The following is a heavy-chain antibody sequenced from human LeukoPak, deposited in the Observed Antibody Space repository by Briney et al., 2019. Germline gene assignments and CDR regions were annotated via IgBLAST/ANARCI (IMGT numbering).Heavy chain of an antibody. V-gene: IGHV4-38-2*01. D-gene: IGHD2-15*01. CDR1: GYSISSGYY. J-gene: IGHJ4*02. CDR3: ATSPRASYCSGGSCYFDY. Sequence: SETLSLTCAVSGYSISSGYYWGWIRQPPGKGLEWIGSIYHSGSTYYNPSLKSRVTISVDTSKNQFSLKLSSVTAADTAVYYCATSPRASYCSGGSCYFDYWGQGTLVTVSS. CDR2: IYHSGST.